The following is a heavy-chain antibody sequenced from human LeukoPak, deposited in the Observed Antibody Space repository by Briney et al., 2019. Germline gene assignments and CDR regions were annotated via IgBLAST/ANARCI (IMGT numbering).Heavy chain of an antibody. CDR2: IYYSGST. D-gene: IGHD6-13*01. J-gene: IGHJ4*02. CDR1: GGSISSGGYY. CDR3: ARDIAAAGTSTSHFDY. V-gene: IGHV4-31*03. Sequence: SETLSLTCTVSGGSISSGGYYWSWIRQHPGKGLEWIGYIYYSGSTYYNPSLKSRVTISVGTSKNQFSLKLSSVTAADTAVYYCARDIAAAGTSTSHFDYWGQGTLVTVSS.